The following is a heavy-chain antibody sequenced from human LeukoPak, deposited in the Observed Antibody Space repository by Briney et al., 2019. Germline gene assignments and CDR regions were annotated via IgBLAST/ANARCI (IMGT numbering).Heavy chain of an antibody. J-gene: IGHJ4*02. CDR2: INWNGAST. Sequence: GGSLRLSCAASGFNFDDFGMSWVRQAPGKGLEWVSGINWNGASTGYVDSVKGRFTISRDNAKNSLYLQMNTLRAEDTAVYYCARDPRGCFDYWGQGTLVTVSS. CDR1: GFNFDDFG. D-gene: IGHD6-25*01. V-gene: IGHV3-20*04. CDR3: ARDPRGCFDY.